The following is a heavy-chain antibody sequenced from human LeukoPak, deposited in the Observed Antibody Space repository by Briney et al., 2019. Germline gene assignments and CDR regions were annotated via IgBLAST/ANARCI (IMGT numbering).Heavy chain of an antibody. CDR1: GYTFTSYG. V-gene: IGHV1-18*01. D-gene: IGHD6-13*01. Sequence: ASVKVSCKASGYTFTSYGISWVRQAPGQGLEWMGWISAYNGNTNYAQKLQGRVTMTTDTSTSTAYMELRSLRSDDTAVYYCARDPRGGQQLVLGYWGQGTLVTVSS. CDR3: ARDPRGGQQLVLGY. CDR2: ISAYNGNT. J-gene: IGHJ4*02.